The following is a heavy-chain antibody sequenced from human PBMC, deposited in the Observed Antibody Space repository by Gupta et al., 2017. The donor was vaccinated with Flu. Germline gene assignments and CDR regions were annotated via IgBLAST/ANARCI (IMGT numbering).Heavy chain of an antibody. D-gene: IGHD3-3*01. CDR1: GGSISSTSYY. CDR2: IYHRETT. Sequence: QLQVQESGPGLVKPSETLSLTCTVSGGSISSTSYYWGWIRQPPGKGLEWIGSIYHRETTYYNPSLKSRVTISVDTSKAQFSLKLSSVTAADTAVYYCARHLYYEFWNGYYKSRTYLDSWGRGTLVTVTS. J-gene: IGHJ4*02. V-gene: IGHV4-39*01. CDR3: ARHLYYEFWNGYYKSRTYLDS.